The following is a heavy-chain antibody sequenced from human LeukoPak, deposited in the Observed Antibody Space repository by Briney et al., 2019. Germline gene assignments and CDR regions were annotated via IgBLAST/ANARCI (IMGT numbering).Heavy chain of an antibody. D-gene: IGHD4-17*01. V-gene: IGHV3-7*03. J-gene: IGHJ6*02. CDR1: GSTFSTYW. Sequence: PGGSLRLSCAASGSTFSTYWMTWVRQAPGKGLEWVANIKQDGSEKYYVDFVKGRFTISRDNAKNSLYLQMNSLRAEDSAVYYCARDSTVTLSYGMDVWGQGTTVTVSS. CDR3: ARDSTVTLSYGMDV. CDR2: IKQDGSEK.